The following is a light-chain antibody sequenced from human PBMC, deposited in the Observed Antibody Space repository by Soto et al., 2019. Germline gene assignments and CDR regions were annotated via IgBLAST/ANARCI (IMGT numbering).Light chain of an antibody. CDR2: GAS. CDR3: QQYGSSSRT. CDR1: QSFNYNS. Sequence: EIVLTQSPGTLSLSPGERATLSCRASQSFNYNSLAWYQQKPGQAPRLLIYGASSRATGVPDRFSGSGSGADFTLTISNLEPEDFAVYYWQQYGSSSRTFGGGTKVDI. V-gene: IGKV3-20*01. J-gene: IGKJ4*01.